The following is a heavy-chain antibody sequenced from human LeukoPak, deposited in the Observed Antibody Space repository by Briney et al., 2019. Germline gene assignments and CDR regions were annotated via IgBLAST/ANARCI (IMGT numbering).Heavy chain of an antibody. Sequence: ASVKVSCKASGYTFTSYVISWVRQAPGQGLEWMGWISAYNGNTNYAQKLQGRVTMATDTSTSTAYMELRSLRSDDTAVYYCARVDGSSWYTNFDYWGQGTLVTVSS. CDR3: ARVDGSSWYTNFDY. J-gene: IGHJ4*02. V-gene: IGHV1-18*01. CDR2: ISAYNGNT. D-gene: IGHD6-13*01. CDR1: GYTFTSYV.